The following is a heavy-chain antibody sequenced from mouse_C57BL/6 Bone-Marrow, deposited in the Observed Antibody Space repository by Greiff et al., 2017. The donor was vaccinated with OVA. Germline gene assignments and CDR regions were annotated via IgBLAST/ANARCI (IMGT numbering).Heavy chain of an antibody. CDR1: GYTFTSYW. Sequence: QVQLQQPGAELVKPGASVKMSCKASGYTFTSYWITWVKQRPGQGLEWIGDIYPGSGSTNYNEKFKSKATLTVDTSSSTAYMQLSSLTSEDSAVYYCAREGGWLSPFAYWGQGTLVAVSA. CDR3: AREGGWLSPFAY. J-gene: IGHJ3*01. CDR2: IYPGSGST. V-gene: IGHV1-55*01. D-gene: IGHD2-3*01.